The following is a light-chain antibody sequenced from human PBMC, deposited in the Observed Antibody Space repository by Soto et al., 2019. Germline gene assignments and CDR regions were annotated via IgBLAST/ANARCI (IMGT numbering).Light chain of an antibody. J-gene: IGLJ1*01. CDR1: SSGVGGYNY. CDR3: CSYTTSNTRQIV. CDR2: DVS. Sequence: QSALTQPASVSGSPGQSITISCTGTSSGVGGYNYVSWYQQHPGKAPKFMIYDVSNRPSGVSNRFSGSKSGNTASLTISGLQAEDDADYYCCSYTTSNTRQIVFGTGTKLTVL. V-gene: IGLV2-14*01.